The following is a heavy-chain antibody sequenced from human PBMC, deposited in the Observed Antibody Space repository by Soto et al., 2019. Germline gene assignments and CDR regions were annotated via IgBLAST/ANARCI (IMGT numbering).Heavy chain of an antibody. CDR1: GFSFDDYA. Sequence: EVQLVESGGGLVQPGRSLRLSCAASGFSFDDYAMYWGRQAPGKGLEWVSVISWNSRSIGYADSVKGRFTISRDNAKNSLYLQMNSLRAEDTALYYCAKGGSGSFIVPAGTANWFAPWGQGTLVTVSS. D-gene: IGHD2-2*01. V-gene: IGHV3-9*01. CDR3: AKGGSGSFIVPAGTANWFAP. CDR2: ISWNSRSI. J-gene: IGHJ5*02.